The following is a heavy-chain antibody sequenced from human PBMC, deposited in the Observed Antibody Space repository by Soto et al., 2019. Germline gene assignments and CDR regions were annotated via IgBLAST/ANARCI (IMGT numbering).Heavy chain of an antibody. Sequence: ASVRVSCKASGFTLTNYFFHWVRQAPRQGLEWMGIISPYDGSTNYEQSLQGRVTMTSDTSTSTVYMELSSLRSEDTAVYYCARGDGRGSSGFYYYYGMDVWGHGTTVTVS. D-gene: IGHD6-25*01. CDR2: ISPYDGST. CDR1: GFTLTNYF. V-gene: IGHV1-46*01. CDR3: ARGDGRGSSGFYYYYGMDV. J-gene: IGHJ6*02.